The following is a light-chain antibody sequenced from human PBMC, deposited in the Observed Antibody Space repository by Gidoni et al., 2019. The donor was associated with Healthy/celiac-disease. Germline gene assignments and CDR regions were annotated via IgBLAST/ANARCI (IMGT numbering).Light chain of an antibody. CDR3: PQYDNLPLT. CDR2: DAS. J-gene: IGKJ4*01. Sequence: DSQMTQSQSSLSASGGDRVTITCQASQYISNSLNWYQQKPGKAPQLLIYDASTFETGVPSRFSGSGSGTDFTFPISSLHPEDIASYYCPQYDNLPLTFGRGTKVEIK. CDR1: QYISNS. V-gene: IGKV1-33*01.